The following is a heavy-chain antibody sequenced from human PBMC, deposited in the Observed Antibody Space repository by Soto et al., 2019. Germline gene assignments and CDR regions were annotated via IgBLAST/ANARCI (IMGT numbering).Heavy chain of an antibody. J-gene: IGHJ6*03. V-gene: IGHV1-2*04. CDR2: INPNSGGT. D-gene: IGHD3-10*01. Sequence: GASVKVSCKASGYTFTGYYMHWVRQAPGQGLEWMGWINPNSGGTNYAQKFQGWVTMTRDTSISTAYMELSRLRSDDTAVYYCARGKAIWSKYYYYMDVWGKGTTVTVSS. CDR1: GYTFTGYY. CDR3: ARGKAIWSKYYYYMDV.